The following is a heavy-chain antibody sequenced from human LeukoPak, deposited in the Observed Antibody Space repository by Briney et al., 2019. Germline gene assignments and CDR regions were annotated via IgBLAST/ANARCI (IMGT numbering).Heavy chain of an antibody. CDR2: INSDGSST. J-gene: IGHJ4*02. CDR3: AKHGTPYYYDLSGYVDY. D-gene: IGHD3-22*01. V-gene: IGHV3-74*01. CDR1: GFTFSSYW. Sequence: PGGSLRLSCAASGFTFSSYWMHWVRQAPGKGLVWVSHINSDGSSTNYADSVKGRFTIYRDNAKNTMYLQSSSQRADDTAVYYCAKHGTPYYYDLSGYVDYWGQGTLVTVSS.